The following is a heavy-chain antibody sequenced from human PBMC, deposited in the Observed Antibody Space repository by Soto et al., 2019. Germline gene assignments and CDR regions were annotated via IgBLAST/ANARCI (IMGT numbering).Heavy chain of an antibody. J-gene: IGHJ6*02. CDR2: TYYRSKWYN. Sequence: SQTLSLTCAISGDSVSSNSAAWNWIRQSPSRGLEWLGRTYYRSKWYNDYAVSVKSRITINPDTSKNQFSLQLNSVTPEDTAVYYCARDEAYYDSSGYQLVGYYYYYGMDVWGQGTTVTVSS. D-gene: IGHD3-22*01. CDR3: ARDEAYYDSSGYQLVGYYYYYGMDV. V-gene: IGHV6-1*01. CDR1: GDSVSSNSAA.